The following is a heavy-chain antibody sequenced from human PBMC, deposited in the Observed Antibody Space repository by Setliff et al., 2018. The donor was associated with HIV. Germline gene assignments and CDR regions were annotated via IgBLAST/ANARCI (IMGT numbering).Heavy chain of an antibody. J-gene: IGHJ6*03. V-gene: IGHV5-51*01. D-gene: IGHD2-2*01. CDR1: GYSFTNYW. Sequence: PGESLKISCTGSGYSFTNYWIGWVRQMPGKGLEWKGIIFPGDSDTRYSPSFQGQVTSSAVTSISTAYLQWRSLKASVTAMYYCARQPGRAAMGRENYYYYYMDVWGKGTTVTVSS. CDR2: IFPGDSDT. CDR3: ARQPGRAAMGRENYYYYYMDV.